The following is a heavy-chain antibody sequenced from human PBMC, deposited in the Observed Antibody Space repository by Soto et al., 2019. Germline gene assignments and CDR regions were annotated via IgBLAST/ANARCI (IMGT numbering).Heavy chain of an antibody. Sequence: ASVKVSCKASGGTFSSYAISWVRQAPGQGLEWMGGIIPIFGTANYAQKFQGRVTITADESTSTAYMELSSLRYEDTAVYYCERAAAGSAEHFQHWRQAILVTVS. CDR3: ERAAAGSAEHFQH. V-gene: IGHV1-69*13. J-gene: IGHJ1*01. CDR1: GGTFSSYA. CDR2: IIPIFGTA. D-gene: IGHD6-13*01.